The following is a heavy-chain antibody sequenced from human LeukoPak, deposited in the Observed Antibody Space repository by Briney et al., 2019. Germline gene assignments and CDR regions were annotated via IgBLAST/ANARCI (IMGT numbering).Heavy chain of an antibody. CDR1: GFSFSSHE. D-gene: IGHD6-25*01. CDR3: ARDVITATDTAL. Sequence: QAGGSLRLSCAASGFSFSSHEMNWVRQAPGKGLEWVSYISRTGTYTSYSDSVKGRFTISRDNTRNSVFLQMESLRSEDTALDYCARDVITATDTALWGRGTLVTVSS. V-gene: IGHV3-48*03. J-gene: IGHJ4*02. CDR2: ISRTGTYT.